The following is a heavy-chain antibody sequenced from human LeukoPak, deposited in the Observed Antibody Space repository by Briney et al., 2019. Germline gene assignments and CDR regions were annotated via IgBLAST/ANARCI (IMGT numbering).Heavy chain of an antibody. CDR3: AKEYKAMSFFDY. J-gene: IGHJ4*02. D-gene: IGHD1-1*01. CDR1: GFTFASYG. V-gene: IGHV3-30*18. Sequence: GGSLRLSCTASGFTFASYGMQWVRQAPGKGLEWVAVISYDGSNKFYADSVKGRFTISRDNSKNTVYPQMNSLRGEDSAVYYCAKEYKAMSFFDYWGQGTLVTVSS. CDR2: ISYDGSNK.